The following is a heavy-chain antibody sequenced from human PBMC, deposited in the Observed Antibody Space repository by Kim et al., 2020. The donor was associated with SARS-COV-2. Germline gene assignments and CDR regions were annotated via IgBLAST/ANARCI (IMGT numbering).Heavy chain of an antibody. D-gene: IGHD6-19*01. J-gene: IGHJ4*02. Sequence: TYYADSVGGRFTNARDNSKNPLYLQMNRLRADDTGVYFCVRRVQCDWWGQGTLVTVSS. CDR3: VRRVQCDW. V-gene: IGHV3-53*01. CDR2: T.